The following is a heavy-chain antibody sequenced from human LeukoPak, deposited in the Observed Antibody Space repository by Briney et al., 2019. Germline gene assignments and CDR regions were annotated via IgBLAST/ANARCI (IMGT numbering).Heavy chain of an antibody. D-gene: IGHD3-16*01. CDR2: ISSGSAFI. Sequence: GGSLRLSCTASGFTFSSYSMNWVRQAPGKGLEWVSSISSGSAFIYYADSVKGRFTISRDNAKESLYLQMNSLRAEDTAVYYCARDLAVKGDRDAFDIWGQGTMVTVSP. CDR1: GFTFSSYS. CDR3: ARDLAVKGDRDAFDI. V-gene: IGHV3-21*01. J-gene: IGHJ3*02.